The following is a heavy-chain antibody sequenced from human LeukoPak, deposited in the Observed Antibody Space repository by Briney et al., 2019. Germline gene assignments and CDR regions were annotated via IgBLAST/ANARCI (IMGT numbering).Heavy chain of an antibody. CDR2: INPNSGGT. J-gene: IGHJ4*02. CDR1: GYTFTGYY. CDR3: ALISSSWYAVDY. Sequence: APVKVSCKASGYTFTGYYMHWVRQAPGQGLEWMGWINPNSGGTNYAQKFQGRVTMTRDTSTSTAYMELSRLRSDDTAVYYCALISSSWYAVDYWGQGTLVTVSS. V-gene: IGHV1-2*02. D-gene: IGHD6-13*01.